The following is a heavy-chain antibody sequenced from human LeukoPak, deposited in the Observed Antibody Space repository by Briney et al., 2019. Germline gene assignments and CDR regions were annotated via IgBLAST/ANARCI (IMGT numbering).Heavy chain of an antibody. CDR1: GFTFSSYW. CDR2: IKQDGSEK. Sequence: GGSLRLSCAASGFTFSSYWMSWVRQAPVKGLEWVANIKQDGSEKYYVDSVKGRFTISRDNAKNSLSLRMNSLSAEDTAVYYCATGYSSGWYFYFQHWGQGSLVSVSS. CDR3: ATGYSSGWYFYFQH. D-gene: IGHD6-19*01. J-gene: IGHJ1*01. V-gene: IGHV3-7*01.